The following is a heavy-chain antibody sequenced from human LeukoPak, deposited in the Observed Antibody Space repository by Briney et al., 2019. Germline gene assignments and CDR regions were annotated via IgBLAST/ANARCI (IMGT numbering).Heavy chain of an antibody. CDR2: ITGSGGST. CDR3: AKAPRSSTSCCRFDD. D-gene: IGHD2-2*01. V-gene: IGHV3-23*01. J-gene: IGHJ4*02. CDR1: GFTFSSYA. Sequence: GGSLRLSCAASGFTFSSYAMSWVRQAPGKGLEWLSAITGSGGSTYCADSVKGRFTISRDNSKNMLYLQMNSLRVEDTAVYYCAKAPRSSTSCCRFDDWGQGTLLTVSS.